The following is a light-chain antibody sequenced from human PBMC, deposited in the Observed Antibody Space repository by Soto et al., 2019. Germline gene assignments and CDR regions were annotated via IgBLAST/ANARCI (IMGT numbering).Light chain of an antibody. Sequence: DIVMTQSPDSLAVSLGERATINCKSTQSVLYSSNNKNYLDWYPPTQGKPPKXXIYWASPRESGVPDRFSGSGAGTDCTLTISSLQAEDVTVDYCQQYYSTPPDFGGGTKVDIK. CDR1: QSVLYSSNNKNY. CDR3: QQYYSTPPD. J-gene: IGKJ4*01. CDR2: WAS. V-gene: IGKV4-1*01.